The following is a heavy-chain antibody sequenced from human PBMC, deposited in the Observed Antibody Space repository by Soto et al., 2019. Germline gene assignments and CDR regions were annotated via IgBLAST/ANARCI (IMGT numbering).Heavy chain of an antibody. CDR3: ARDLRRDYGDYPPYYYYGMDV. CDR1: GGSISSGGYY. CDR2: IYYSGST. Sequence: QVQLQESGPGLVKPSQTLSLTCTVSGGSISSGGYYWSWIRQHPGKGLEWIGYIYYSGSTYYNPSLKSRVTISVDTSKNQFSLKLSSVTAADTAVYYCARDLRRDYGDYPPYYYYGMDVWGQGTTVTVSS. D-gene: IGHD4-17*01. J-gene: IGHJ6*02. V-gene: IGHV4-31*03.